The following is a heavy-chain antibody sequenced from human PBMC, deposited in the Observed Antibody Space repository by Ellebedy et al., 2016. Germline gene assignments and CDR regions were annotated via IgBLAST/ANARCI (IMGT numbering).Heavy chain of an antibody. Sequence: SETLSLTCTVSGGSITSSNYYWGWIRQPPGTGLEWIGSIYYSGTTYCNPSLKSRVTISVDTSKNQFSLKLSSVTAADTAVYYCARDEGTYYYGSGSYAGDSFDIWGQGTVVTVSS. CDR1: GGSITSSNYY. CDR3: ARDEGTYYYGSGSYAGDSFDI. CDR2: IYYSGTT. J-gene: IGHJ3*02. V-gene: IGHV4-39*07. D-gene: IGHD3-10*01.